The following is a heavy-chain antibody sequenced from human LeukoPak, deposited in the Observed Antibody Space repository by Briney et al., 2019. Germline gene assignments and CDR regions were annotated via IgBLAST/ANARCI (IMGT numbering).Heavy chain of an antibody. CDR3: AKVGPWELRAFDY. CDR2: ISGSGGST. Sequence: GGSLRLSGAASGFTFSSYAKSWVRQAPGKGLEWVSAISGSGGSTYYADSVKGRFTISRDNSKNTLYLQMNSLRAEDTAVYYCAKVGPWELRAFDYWGQGTLVTVSS. J-gene: IGHJ4*02. D-gene: IGHD1-26*01. V-gene: IGHV3-23*01. CDR1: GFTFSSYA.